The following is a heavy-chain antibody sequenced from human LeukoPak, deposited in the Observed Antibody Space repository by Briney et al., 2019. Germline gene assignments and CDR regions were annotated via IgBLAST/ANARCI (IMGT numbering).Heavy chain of an antibody. CDR1: GFTFSSHA. V-gene: IGHV3-23*01. CDR3: AKDLVGANSPPN. Sequence: GGSLRLSCAASGFTFSSHAMSWVRQAPGKGLEWVSAISGSGGSTYYADSVKGRFTISRDNSKNTLYLQMNSLRAEDTAVYYCAKDLVGANSPPNWGQGTLVTVSS. D-gene: IGHD1-26*01. CDR2: ISGSGGST. J-gene: IGHJ4*02.